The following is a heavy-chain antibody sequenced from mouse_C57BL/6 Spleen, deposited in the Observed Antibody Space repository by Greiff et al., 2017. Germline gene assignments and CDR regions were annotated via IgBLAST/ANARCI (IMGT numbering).Heavy chain of an antibody. V-gene: IGHV1-55*01. CDR1: GYTFTSYW. CDR2: IYPGSGST. D-gene: IGHD2-4*01. J-gene: IGHJ4*01. Sequence: QVQLKQPGAELVKPGASVKMSCKASGYTFTSYWITWVKQRPGQGLEWIGDIYPGSGSTNYNEKFKSKATLTVDTSSSTAYMQLSSLTSEDSAVYYCARSGDYDDVPYWGQGTSVTVSS. CDR3: ARSGDYDDVPY.